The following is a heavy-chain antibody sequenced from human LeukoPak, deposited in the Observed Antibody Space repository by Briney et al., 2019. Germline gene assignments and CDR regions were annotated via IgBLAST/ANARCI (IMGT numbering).Heavy chain of an antibody. Sequence: GGSLRLSCAASGFRFSDYAMDWVRQAPGEGLEWVSAISSNSAYIFYADSVKGRFTISRDNAKSSVSLQMNSLRDDDTAVYYCARIFRYQLVDYYALDVWGQGTTVTVSS. CDR3: ARIFRYQLVDYYALDV. D-gene: IGHD2-2*01. J-gene: IGHJ6*02. CDR1: GFRFSDYA. CDR2: ISSNSAYI. V-gene: IGHV3-21*01.